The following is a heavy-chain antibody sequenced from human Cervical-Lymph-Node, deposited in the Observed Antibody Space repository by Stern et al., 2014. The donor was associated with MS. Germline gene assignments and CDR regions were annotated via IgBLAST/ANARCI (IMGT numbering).Heavy chain of an antibody. D-gene: IGHD5-24*01. CDR1: GGTFSSYA. V-gene: IGHV1-69*09. Sequence: QVQLVQSGAEVKKPGSSVKVSCKASGGTFSSYAISWVRQAPGQGLEWMGRIIPILGIANYAQKFQGRVTITADKSTSTAYMELSSLRSEDTAVYYCAINFPLRDGYNNYEFDYWGQGTLVTVSS. CDR3: AINFPLRDGYNNYEFDY. CDR2: IIPILGIA. J-gene: IGHJ4*02.